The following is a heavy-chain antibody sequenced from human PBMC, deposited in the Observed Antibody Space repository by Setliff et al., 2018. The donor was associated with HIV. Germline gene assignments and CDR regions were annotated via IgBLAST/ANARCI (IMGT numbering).Heavy chain of an antibody. D-gene: IGHD6-6*01. CDR2: IIPMFGTE. J-gene: IGHJ2*01. V-gene: IGHV1-69*06. Sequence: SVKVSCKASGGSFSSYAINWVRQAPGKGLEWMGRIIPMFGTENYAQKFQGRVTLTADKFTTTAYMELSRLTSDDTAVYYCARGHSSSTNWFFDLWGRGTRVTVSA. CDR1: GGSFSSYA. CDR3: ARGHSSSTNWFFDL.